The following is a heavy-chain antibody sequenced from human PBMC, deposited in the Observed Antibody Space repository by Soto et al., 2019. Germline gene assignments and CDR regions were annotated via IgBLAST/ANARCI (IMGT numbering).Heavy chain of an antibody. V-gene: IGHV1-69*01. Sequence: QVQLVQSGAEVKKPGSSVKVSCKASGGTFSSYAISWVRQAPGQGLEWMGGIIPSCGTANYAQKFQGRDTITADESTSTAYMELSSLRSEDTAVYYCARDRGPDEDGGNPLLEGDYYYGMDVWGQGTTVTVSS. CDR1: GGTFSSYA. D-gene: IGHD2-15*01. CDR3: ARDRGPDEDGGNPLLEGDYYYGMDV. CDR2: IIPSCGTA. J-gene: IGHJ6*02.